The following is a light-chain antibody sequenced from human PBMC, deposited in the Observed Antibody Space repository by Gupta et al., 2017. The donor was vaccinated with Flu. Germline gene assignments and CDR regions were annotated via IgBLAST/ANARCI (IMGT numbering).Light chain of an antibody. CDR3: CSYAGSYTHYV. Sequence: QSALTQPRSVSGSPGPSVTISCTGTSSDVGGYNYVSWYQQHPGKAPKLMIYDVSKRPSGVPDRFSGSKSGNTASLTISGLQAEDEADYYCCSYAGSYTHYVFGTGTKVTDL. CDR2: DVS. J-gene: IGLJ1*01. CDR1: SSDVGGYNY. V-gene: IGLV2-11*01.